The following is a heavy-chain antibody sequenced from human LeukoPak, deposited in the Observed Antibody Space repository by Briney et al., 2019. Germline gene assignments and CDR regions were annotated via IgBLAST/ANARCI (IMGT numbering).Heavy chain of an antibody. J-gene: IGHJ4*02. CDR2: VRTNSYGGTT. CDR1: GFTFGDHT. V-gene: IGHV3-49*04. D-gene: IGHD1-26*01. CDR3: SRGSTYLNYFHF. Sequence: PGGSLRLSCAASGFTFGDHTLNSVRQAPGKGLEWVGFVRTNSYGGTTDYAASVKGRFTISRDESKSIAYLHMNSLKTDDTAVYYCSRGSTYLNYFHFWGLGTLVTVSS.